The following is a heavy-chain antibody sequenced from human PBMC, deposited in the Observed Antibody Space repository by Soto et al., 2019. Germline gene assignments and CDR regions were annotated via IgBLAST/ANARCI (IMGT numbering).Heavy chain of an antibody. CDR1: GGSISNGNW. V-gene: IGHV4-4*02. CDR2: IYHTGNT. Sequence: VQLQESGPGLVKPSGTLSLTCAVSGGSISNGNWWSWVRQPPGKGLEWIGEIYHTGNTNDNPSLLIRVAXSXDXXKTQFSLRMTSVTAAGTAVYFCASHRGNTSGPYDYWGQGTLVTVSS. D-gene: IGHD2-8*02. J-gene: IGHJ4*02. CDR3: ASHRGNTSGPYDY.